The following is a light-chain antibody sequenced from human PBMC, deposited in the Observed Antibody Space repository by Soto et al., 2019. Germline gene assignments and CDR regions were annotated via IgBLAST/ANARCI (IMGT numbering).Light chain of an antibody. CDR2: GAS. J-gene: IGKJ1*01. CDR3: QHYGSTPWT. V-gene: IGKV3-20*01. CDR1: QSLISSY. Sequence: IVLTQSPATLSLSAGERATLSCRASQSLISSYFAYYQQKPGPAPRLLFYGASSSATDTPNRITGRWSRTDFPLTISILEPEDVAEYYWQHYGSTPWTFGQGTKVDIK.